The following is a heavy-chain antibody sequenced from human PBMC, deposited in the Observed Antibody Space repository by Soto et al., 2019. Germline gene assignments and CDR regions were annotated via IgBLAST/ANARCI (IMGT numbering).Heavy chain of an antibody. CDR1: GGSIRSGGYY. CDR2: IYYSGST. J-gene: IGHJ5*02. CDR3: ARSVFP. V-gene: IGHV4-31*03. Sequence: SETLSLTCTFSGGSIRSGGYYLSWIRQHPGKGPEWIGYIYYSGSTYCNPSLKSRATISVDTSKNQFSLKLSSVTAADTAVYYCARSVFPWGQGTLVTVSS.